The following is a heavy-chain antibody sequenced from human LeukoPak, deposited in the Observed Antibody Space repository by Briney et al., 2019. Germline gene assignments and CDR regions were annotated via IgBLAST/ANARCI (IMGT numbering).Heavy chain of an antibody. Sequence: GGSLRLSCAASGFTFSSYGMHWVRQAPGKGLEWVAFIRYDGSNKYYADSVKGRFTISRDNSKNTLYLQMNSLRAEDTAVYYCAKDYGQMAGPLPTDYWGQGTQVTVSS. D-gene: IGHD5-24*01. CDR1: GFTFSSYG. V-gene: IGHV3-30*02. CDR2: IRYDGSNK. CDR3: AKDYGQMAGPLPTDY. J-gene: IGHJ4*02.